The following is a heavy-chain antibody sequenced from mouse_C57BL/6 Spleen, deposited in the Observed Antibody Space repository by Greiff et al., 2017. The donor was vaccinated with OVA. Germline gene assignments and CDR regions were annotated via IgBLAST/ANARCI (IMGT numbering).Heavy chain of an antibody. Sequence: VQLQQSGAELVRPGASVTLSCKASGYTFTDYEMHWVKQTPVHGLEWIGAIDPETGGTAYNQKFKGKAILTADKSSSTAYMERRSLTSEDSAFYYGTSTHYYGSTLSWFAYWGQGTLVTVSA. J-gene: IGHJ3*01. V-gene: IGHV1-15*01. CDR3: TSTHYYGSTLSWFAY. CDR1: GYTFTDYE. CDR2: IDPETGGT. D-gene: IGHD1-1*01.